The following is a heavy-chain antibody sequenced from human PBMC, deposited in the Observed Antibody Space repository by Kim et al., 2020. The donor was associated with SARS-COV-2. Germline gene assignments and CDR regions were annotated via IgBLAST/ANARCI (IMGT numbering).Heavy chain of an antibody. V-gene: IGHV2-5*02. CDR3: AHSAHVNRTMVTGLPMYYFEY. Sequence: SGPTLVNPTQTLTLTCTLSGLSLSTSGVGVGWIRQPPGKALEWLALIYWDDDKRYRPSLKSRLTITKDTSKNQVVLKMTNMDPVDTATYYCAHSAHVNRTMVTGLPMYYFEYWGQGTLVTVSS. D-gene: IGHD5-18*01. J-gene: IGHJ4*02. CDR1: GLSLSTSGVG. CDR2: IYWDDDK.